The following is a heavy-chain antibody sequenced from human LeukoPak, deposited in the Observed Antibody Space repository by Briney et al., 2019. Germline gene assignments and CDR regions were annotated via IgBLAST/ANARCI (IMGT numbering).Heavy chain of an antibody. V-gene: IGHV5-51*01. CDR3: ARQALEMATIISPQNWFDP. CDR2: IFPGDSDT. Sequence: GESLKISCKGSGYSFNTYWIGWVRQMPGKGLEWIGIIFPGDSDTTYSPSLQGQVTISADKSINTAYLQWSSLRASDTAMYYCARQALEMATIISPQNWFDPWGQGTLVTVSS. CDR1: GYSFNTYW. J-gene: IGHJ5*02. D-gene: IGHD5-24*01.